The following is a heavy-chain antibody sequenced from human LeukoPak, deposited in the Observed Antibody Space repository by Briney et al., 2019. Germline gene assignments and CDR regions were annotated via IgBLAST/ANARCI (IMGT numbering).Heavy chain of an antibody. CDR3: ARLRAPASFAFDL. CDR1: GFTVSRNY. CDR2: IYSGGST. Sequence: GGSLRLSCAASGFTVSRNYMSWVRQAPGKGLEWVSVIYSGGSTYYADSVKGRFTISRHNSKNTVFLQMNSLRPEDTAVYYCARLRAPASFAFDLWGQGTMVIVSS. D-gene: IGHD2-2*01. V-gene: IGHV3-53*04. J-gene: IGHJ3*01.